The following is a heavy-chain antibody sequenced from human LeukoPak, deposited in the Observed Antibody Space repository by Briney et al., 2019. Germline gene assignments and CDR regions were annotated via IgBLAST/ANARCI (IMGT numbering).Heavy chain of an antibody. D-gene: IGHD2-15*01. CDR1: GGTFSSYA. CDR3: AISPCSGGSCYVKSWLDY. Sequence: SVKVSCLASGGTFSSYAISWVRQAPGQGLEWMGRIIPILGIANYAQKFQGRVTITADKSTSTAYMELSSLRSEDTAVYYCAISPCSGGSCYVKSWLDYWGQGTLVTVSS. V-gene: IGHV1-69*04. CDR2: IIPILGIA. J-gene: IGHJ4*02.